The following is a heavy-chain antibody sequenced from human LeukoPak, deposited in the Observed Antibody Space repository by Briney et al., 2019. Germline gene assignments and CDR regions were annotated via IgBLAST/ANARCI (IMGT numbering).Heavy chain of an antibody. J-gene: IGHJ4*02. CDR3: ARVDSNNWYDSRGYFDY. Sequence: SETLSLTRTVSGGSISSSSYYWGWIRQPPGRGLEWIGSIYYSGSTYYNPSLKSRVTISVDTSKNQFSLKLSSVTAADTAVYYCARVDSNNWYDSRGYFDYWSQGTLVTVSS. D-gene: IGHD3-3*01. V-gene: IGHV4-39*01. CDR1: GGSISSSSYY. CDR2: IYYSGST.